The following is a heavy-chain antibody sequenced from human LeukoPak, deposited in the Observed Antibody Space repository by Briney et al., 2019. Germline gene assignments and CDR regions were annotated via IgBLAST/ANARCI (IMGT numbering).Heavy chain of an antibody. CDR1: GFTFSDYY. Sequence: GGSLRLSCAASGFTFSDYYMSWVRQAPGKGLEWVAYISRSGSEIYYVDSVKGRFTISRDNAKNSLYLQMNSLRAEDTAVYYCAGAGPGIAAADRAADFGYWGQRTLVTVSS. CDR3: AGAGPGIAAADRAADFGY. J-gene: IGHJ4*02. CDR2: ISRSGSEI. V-gene: IGHV3-11*01. D-gene: IGHD6-13*01.